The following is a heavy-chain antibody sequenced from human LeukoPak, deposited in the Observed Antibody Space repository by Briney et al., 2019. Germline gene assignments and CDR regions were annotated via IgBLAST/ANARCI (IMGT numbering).Heavy chain of an antibody. CDR3: ARSRSRYYYDSSGYYHERGTLYNWFDP. CDR2: IIPIFGTA. Sequence: GASVKVSCKASGGTFSSYAISWVRQAPGQGLEWMGGIIPIFGTANYAQKIQGRVTITADESTSTAYMELSSLRSEDTAVYYCARSRSRYYYDSSGYYHERGTLYNWFDPWGQGTLVTVSS. D-gene: IGHD3-22*01. J-gene: IGHJ5*02. V-gene: IGHV1-69*13. CDR1: GGTFSSYA.